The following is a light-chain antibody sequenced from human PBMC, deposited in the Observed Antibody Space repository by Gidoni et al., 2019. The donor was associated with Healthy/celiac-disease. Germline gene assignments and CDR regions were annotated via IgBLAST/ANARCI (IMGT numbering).Light chain of an antibody. J-gene: IGKJ1*01. V-gene: IGKV3-20*01. Sequence: EIVLTQSPGTLSLSPGERATLSCRASQSVSSSYLAWYQQKPGQAPRLLIYGASSRATGIPDRFSGSGSGTDFTLTISRLEPEDFAVYYCQHGKTFXQXTKVEIK. CDR1: QSVSSSY. CDR2: GAS. CDR3: QHGKT.